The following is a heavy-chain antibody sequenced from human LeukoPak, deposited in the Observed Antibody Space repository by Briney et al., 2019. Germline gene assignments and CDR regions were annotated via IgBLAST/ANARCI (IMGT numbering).Heavy chain of an antibody. V-gene: IGHV4-59*08. Sequence: SETLSLTCTVSGGSISSYYWSWIRQPPGKGLEWIGYIYYSGSTNYNPSLKSRVTISVDTSKNQFSLKLSSVTAADTAVYYCARSPWELLRGDYYYGMDVWGQGTTVTVSS. CDR1: GGSISSYY. D-gene: IGHD1-26*01. J-gene: IGHJ6*02. CDR2: IYYSGST. CDR3: ARSPWELLRGDYYYGMDV.